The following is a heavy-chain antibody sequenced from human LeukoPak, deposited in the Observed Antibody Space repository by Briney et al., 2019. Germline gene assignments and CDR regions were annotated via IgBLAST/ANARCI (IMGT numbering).Heavy chain of an antibody. CDR3: ARARYSYDYLGLRIYFDL. Sequence: SETLSLTCTVSGGSISSYYWSWIRQPPGKGLEWIGYMYYSGSTNYNPSLKSRVTISVDTSKNQFSLKLSSVPAADTAVYYCARARYSYDYLGLRIYFDLWGQGTLVTVSS. V-gene: IGHV4-59*01. CDR2: MYYSGST. D-gene: IGHD5-18*01. CDR1: GGSISSYY. J-gene: IGHJ4*02.